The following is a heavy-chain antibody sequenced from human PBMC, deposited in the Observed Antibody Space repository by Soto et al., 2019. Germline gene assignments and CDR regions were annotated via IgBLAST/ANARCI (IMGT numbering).Heavy chain of an antibody. D-gene: IGHD5-18*01. CDR2: IIPIFGTA. Sequence: QVQLVQSGAEVKKPGSSVKVSCKASGGTFSSYAISWVRQAPGQGLEWMGGIIPIFGTANYAQKFQGRVTITADESTRTAYMELSGLRSEDTAVDYCARDSLGPSGYSYGRGGYWGQGTLVTVSS. V-gene: IGHV1-69*12. CDR3: ARDSLGPSGYSYGRGGY. CDR1: GGTFSSYA. J-gene: IGHJ4*02.